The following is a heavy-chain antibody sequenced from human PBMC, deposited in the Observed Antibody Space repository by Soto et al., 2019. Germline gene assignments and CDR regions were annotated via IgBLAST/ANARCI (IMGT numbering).Heavy chain of an antibody. CDR3: AAGVGYSGAFDI. Sequence: SVKVSCKASGFTFTSSAVQWVRQARGQRLEWIGWIVVGSGNTNYAQKFQERVTTTRDMSTSTAYMELSSLRSEDTAVYYCAAGVGYSGAFDIWGQGTMVNVSS. J-gene: IGHJ3*02. CDR2: IVVGSGNT. CDR1: GFTFTSSA. D-gene: IGHD5-18*01. V-gene: IGHV1-58*01.